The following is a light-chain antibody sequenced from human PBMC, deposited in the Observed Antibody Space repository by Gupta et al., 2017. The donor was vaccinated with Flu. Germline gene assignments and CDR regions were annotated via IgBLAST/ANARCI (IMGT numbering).Light chain of an antibody. CDR1: SGHSRYG. CDR2: INNDGSY. J-gene: IGLJ3*02. V-gene: IGLV4-69*01. CDR3: QAWASGTWV. Sequence: QLVQRQSPSASASLGGCVKLTCTRISGHSRYGIAWHQQQPEKGPRHLMKINNDGSYIKGDGIPDRFSGSTSGAERYLTISSLQSDDEADYYCQAWASGTWVFGGGTKLTVL.